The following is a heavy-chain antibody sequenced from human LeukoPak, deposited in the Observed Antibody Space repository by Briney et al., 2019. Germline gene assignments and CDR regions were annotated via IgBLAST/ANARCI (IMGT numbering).Heavy chain of an antibody. J-gene: IGHJ4*02. CDR1: GGSISSSSYY. D-gene: IGHD6-13*01. CDR3: ARHGTSRIAAAGTFGY. Sequence: PSETLSLTCTVSGGSISSSSYYWGWIRQPPGKGLEWIGSIYYSGSTYYNPSLKSRVTISVDTSKNQFSLKLRSVTAADTAVYYCARHGTSRIAAAGTFGYWGQGTLVTVSS. V-gene: IGHV4-39*01. CDR2: IYYSGST.